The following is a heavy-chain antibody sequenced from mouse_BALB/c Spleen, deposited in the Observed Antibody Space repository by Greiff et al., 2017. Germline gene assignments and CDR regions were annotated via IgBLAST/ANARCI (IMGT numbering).Heavy chain of an antibody. D-gene: IGHD2-14*01. J-gene: IGHJ4*01. CDR3: ARLEVRRIIYYAMDY. CDR1: GYTFTSYW. CDR2: INPSNGRT. V-gene: IGHV1S81*02. Sequence: VQLQQPGAELVKPGASVKLSCKASGYTFTSYWMHWVKQRPGQGLEWIGEINPSNGRTNYNEKFKSKATLTVDKSSSTAYMQLSSLTSEDSAVYYCARLEVRRIIYYAMDYWGQGTSVTVSS.